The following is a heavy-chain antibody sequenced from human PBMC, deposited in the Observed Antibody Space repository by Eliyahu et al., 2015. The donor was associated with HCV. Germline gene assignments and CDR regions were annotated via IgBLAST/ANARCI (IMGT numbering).Heavy chain of an antibody. V-gene: IGHV3-9*01. Sequence: DVQLVESGGGLVQPGRSLRLSCAASGFIFDDYAMHWVRQAPGKGLEWVSSISWNSDRIAYADSVKGRFTISRDNAKNSLYLQMNSLTTEDTALYYCAKDGVKWGPYYFDYWGQGTLVTVSS. CDR2: ISWNSDRI. D-gene: IGHD1-26*01. J-gene: IGHJ4*02. CDR3: AKDGVKWGPYYFDY. CDR1: GFIFDDYA.